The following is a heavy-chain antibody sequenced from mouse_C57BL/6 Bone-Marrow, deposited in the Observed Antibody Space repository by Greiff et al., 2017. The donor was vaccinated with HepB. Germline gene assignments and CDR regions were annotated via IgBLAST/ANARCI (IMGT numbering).Heavy chain of an antibody. V-gene: IGHV2-5*01. CDR3: AILYYGSSHWYFDV. J-gene: IGHJ1*03. Sequence: VKLMESGPGLVQPSQSLSITCTVSGFSLTSYGVHWVRQSPGKGLEWLGVIWRGGSTDYNAAFMSRLSITKDNSKSQVFFKMNSLQADDTAIYYCAILYYGSSHWYFDVWGTGTTVTVSS. CDR1: GFSLTSYG. CDR2: IWRGGST. D-gene: IGHD1-1*01.